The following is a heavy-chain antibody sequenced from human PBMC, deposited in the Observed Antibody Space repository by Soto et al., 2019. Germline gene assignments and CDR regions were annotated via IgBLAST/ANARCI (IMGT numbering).Heavy chain of an antibody. CDR3: AKDDADRRRFDY. D-gene: IGHD2-2*01. Sequence: SGGSLRLSCAASGFTFSSYGMHWVRQAPGKGLEWVAVISYDGSNKYYADSVKGRFTISRDNSKNTLYLQMNSLRAEDTAVYYCAKDDADRRRFDYWGQGTLVTVSS. J-gene: IGHJ4*02. V-gene: IGHV3-30*18. CDR1: GFTFSSYG. CDR2: ISYDGSNK.